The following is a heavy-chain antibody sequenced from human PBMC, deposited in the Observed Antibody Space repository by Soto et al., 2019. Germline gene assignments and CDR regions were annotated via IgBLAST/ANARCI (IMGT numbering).Heavy chain of an antibody. V-gene: IGHV1-69*01. CDR2: IIPRFGTA. CDR1: GDSFTKYT. D-gene: IGHD1-1*01. Sequence: QVQVVQSGAEVKKPGSSVRVSCKASGDSFTKYTVNWVRQAPRQGLEWMGGIIPRFGTANNAPTVQDRVTITADASRNTVYRELSSLRSDDTARYYGARGRGLDNCGRSQRDSGGQGPLFTVSS. CDR3: ARGRGLDNCGRSQRDS. J-gene: IGHJ4*02.